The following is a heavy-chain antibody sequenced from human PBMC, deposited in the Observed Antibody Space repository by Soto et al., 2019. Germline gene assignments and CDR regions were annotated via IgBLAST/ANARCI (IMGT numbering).Heavy chain of an antibody. D-gene: IGHD5-12*01. CDR2: INAGNGNT. J-gene: IGHJ5*02. V-gene: IGHV1-3*01. CDR1: GYTCTSYS. CDR3: ARAISGYVT. Sequence: GASVKGSCKASGYTCTSYSMHWVRQAPGQRLEWMGWINAGNGNTKYSQKFQGRVTITRDTSASTAYMDLSSLRSEDTAIYYCARAISGYVTWGQGTLVSVSS.